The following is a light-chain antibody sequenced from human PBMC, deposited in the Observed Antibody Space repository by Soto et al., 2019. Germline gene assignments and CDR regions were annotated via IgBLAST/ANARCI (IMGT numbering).Light chain of an antibody. CDR2: GAS. CDR3: QQYGGSPRT. CDR1: QSVSTY. Sequence: EVVITHSPATLSVAPGERATLSYRASQSVSTYLAWYQQKRGQAPRLLIHGASNRATGIPDRFSGSGSGTDFTLTITRLEPEDFAVYYCQQYGGSPRTFGQGTKVDIK. J-gene: IGKJ1*01. V-gene: IGKV3-20*01.